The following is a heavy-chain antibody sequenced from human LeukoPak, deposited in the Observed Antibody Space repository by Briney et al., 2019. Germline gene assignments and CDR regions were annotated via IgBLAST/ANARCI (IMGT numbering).Heavy chain of an antibody. V-gene: IGHV3-23*01. J-gene: IGHJ6*04. CDR2: ISNSSGST. CDR1: GFSFSSYA. D-gene: IGHD3-10*02. CDR3: AELGITMIGGV. Sequence: GGSLRLSCAASGFSFSSYAMSWVRQAPGKGLEWVSGISNSSGSTVYADSVKGRFTISRDNSKNTVYLQMNSLRAEDTAVYYCAELGITMIGGVWGKGTTVTISS.